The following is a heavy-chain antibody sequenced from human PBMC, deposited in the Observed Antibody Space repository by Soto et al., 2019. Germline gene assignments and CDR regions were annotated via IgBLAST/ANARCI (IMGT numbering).Heavy chain of an antibody. CDR3: AKDLATTVVTPSWFDP. D-gene: IGHD4-17*01. CDR1: GFTFSSYA. V-gene: IGHV3-23*01. Sequence: GGSLRLSCAASGFTFSSYAMSWVRQAPGKGLEWVSAISGSGGSTYYADSVKGRFTISRDNSKNTLYLQMNSLRAEDTAVYCCAKDLATTVVTPSWFDPWGQGTLVTVSS. J-gene: IGHJ5*02. CDR2: ISGSGGST.